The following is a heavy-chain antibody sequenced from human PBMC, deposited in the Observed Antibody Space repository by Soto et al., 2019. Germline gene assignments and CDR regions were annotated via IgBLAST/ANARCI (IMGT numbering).Heavy chain of an antibody. V-gene: IGHV3-33*01. J-gene: IGHJ4*02. D-gene: IGHD3-9*01. Sequence: GGSLRLSCAASGFTFSSYAMQWVRQAPGKGLEWVAVIWYDGSDKYYADSVKGRFTISRDNSKNTLYLQMNSLRAEDTAVYYCARGPYDILTGYFDYWGQGTLVTVSS. CDR1: GFTFSSYA. CDR3: ARGPYDILTGYFDY. CDR2: IWYDGSDK.